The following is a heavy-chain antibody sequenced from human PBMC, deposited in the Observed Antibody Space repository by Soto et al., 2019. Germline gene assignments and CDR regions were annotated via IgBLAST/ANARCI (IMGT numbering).Heavy chain of an antibody. CDR3: ARLSAMIVSGDAFDL. D-gene: IGHD3-22*01. J-gene: IGHJ3*01. CDR2: LHPGDSDT. CDR1: GYSFTSYW. Sequence: GESLKISCEGSGYSFTSYWLGWVPQIPGKGLEWIGLLHPGDSDTRYSPSFQGQVTISADKSISTAYLQGSSLKASDTAMYYCARLSAMIVSGDAFDLWGQGTMVTVSS. V-gene: IGHV5-51*01.